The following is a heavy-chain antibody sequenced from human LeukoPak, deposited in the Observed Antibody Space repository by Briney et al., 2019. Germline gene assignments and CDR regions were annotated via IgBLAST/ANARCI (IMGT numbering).Heavy chain of an antibody. V-gene: IGHV3-48*02. D-gene: IGHD3-10*01. J-gene: IGHJ3*02. Sequence: GGSLRLSCAASGSNFRDYSMNWVRQAPGKGLEWVSYISASITIIKYADSMKGRLTISRDNAKNSLYLQMNSLRDEDTAVYYCAREGYYGAFDIWGQGTMVTVSS. CDR2: ISASITII. CDR1: GSNFRDYS. CDR3: AREGYYGAFDI.